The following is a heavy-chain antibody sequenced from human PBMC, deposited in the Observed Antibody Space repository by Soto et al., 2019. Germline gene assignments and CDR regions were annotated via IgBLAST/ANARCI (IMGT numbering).Heavy chain of an antibody. CDR3: ARHRDPGYSSSWFNS. D-gene: IGHD6-13*01. CDR1: GDSVSSSSYC. Sequence: SETLSLTCTVSGDSVSSSSYCWGWIRQPPGKGLEWIGSKYYTGTSHYNPSLNSRVTISVDTSNNQFSLKLTSVTDADTAVYYCARHRDPGYSSSWFNSWGQGPLVTVS. CDR2: KYYTGTS. J-gene: IGHJ5*01. V-gene: IGHV4-39*01.